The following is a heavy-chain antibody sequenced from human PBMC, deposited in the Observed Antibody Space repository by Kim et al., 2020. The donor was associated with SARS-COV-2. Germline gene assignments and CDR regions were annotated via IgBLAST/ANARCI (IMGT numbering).Heavy chain of an antibody. D-gene: IGHD6-19*01. CDR2: IKQDGSEK. CDR3: ARVTRQWLAYYFDY. J-gene: IGHJ4*02. CDR1: GFTFSSYW. Sequence: GGSLRLSCAASGFTFSSYWMSWVRQAPGKGLEWVANIKQDGSEKYYVDSVKGRFTISRDNAKNSLYLQMNSLRAEDTAVYYCARVTRQWLAYYFDYWGQGTLVTVSS. V-gene: IGHV3-7*01.